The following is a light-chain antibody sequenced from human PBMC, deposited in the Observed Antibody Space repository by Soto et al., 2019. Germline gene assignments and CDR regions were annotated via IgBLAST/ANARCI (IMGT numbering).Light chain of an antibody. CDR1: RSNIGAGYG. J-gene: IGLJ3*02. Sequence: QSVLTQPPSVSGAPGQRVTISCTGSRSNIGAGYGVHWYQQLPGAAPKLLIYGNTNRPSGDPDRFSGSKSGTSASLAITGLQAEDEADYYCQAYDSSLSVWVFGGGTKLTVL. CDR2: GNT. V-gene: IGLV1-40*01. CDR3: QAYDSSLSVWV.